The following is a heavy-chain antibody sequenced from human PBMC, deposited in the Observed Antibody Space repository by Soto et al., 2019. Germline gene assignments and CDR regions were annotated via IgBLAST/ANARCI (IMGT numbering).Heavy chain of an antibody. CDR2: IHHSGST. CDR1: GGSISSYY. V-gene: IGHV4-59*08. D-gene: IGHD6-13*01. J-gene: IGHJ6*03. Sequence: PSETLSLTCTVSGGSISSYYWNWIRQPPGKGLEWIGYIHHSGSTDYNPSLKSRVTISLDTSKNKFSLKLSSVTAADTAVYYCARSRVIAVAGEYYYYMDVWGKGTTVTVSS. CDR3: ARSRVIAVAGEYYYYMDV.